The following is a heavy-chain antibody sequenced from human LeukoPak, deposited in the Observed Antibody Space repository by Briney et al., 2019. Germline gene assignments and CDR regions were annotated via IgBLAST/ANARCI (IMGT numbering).Heavy chain of an antibody. V-gene: IGHV4-4*07. CDR3: ARVLDPLYDSSGYYDYAFDI. D-gene: IGHD3-22*01. J-gene: IGHJ3*02. Sequence: SETLSLTCTVSGGSISGYYRSWIRQPAGKGLEWNGRIYTSRSTNYNPSLKSRVTMSVDTSKNQFSLKLSSVTAADTAVYYCARVLDPLYDSSGYYDYAFDIWGQGTMVTVSS. CDR2: IYTSRST. CDR1: GGSISGYY.